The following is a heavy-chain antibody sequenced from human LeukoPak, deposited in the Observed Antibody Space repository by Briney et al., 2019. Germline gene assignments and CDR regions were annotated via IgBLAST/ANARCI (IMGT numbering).Heavy chain of an antibody. CDR3: ARDQQWLGASWFDP. V-gene: IGHV1-18*01. CDR1: GYTFTSYG. CDR2: ISVYNGNT. J-gene: IGHJ5*02. Sequence: ASVKVSCKASGYTFTSYGISWVRQAPGQGLEWMGWISVYNGNTNYAQKLQGRVTMTTDTSTSTAYMELRSLRSDDTAVYYCARDQQWLGASWFDPWGQGTLVTVSS. D-gene: IGHD6-19*01.